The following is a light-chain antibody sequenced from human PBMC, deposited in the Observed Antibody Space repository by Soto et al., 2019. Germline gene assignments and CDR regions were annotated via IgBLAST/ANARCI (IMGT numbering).Light chain of an antibody. CDR1: SSNIGAGYD. V-gene: IGLV1-40*01. Sequence: QAVVTQPPSVSGAPGQRVTISCTGSSSNIGAGYDVHWYQQLPGTAPKLLIYGNSNRPSGVPDRFSGSKSGTSASLAITGLQAEDEADYYCQSYDSSRSGSCVFGGGTKLTVL. CDR2: GNS. J-gene: IGLJ3*02. CDR3: QSYDSSRSGSCV.